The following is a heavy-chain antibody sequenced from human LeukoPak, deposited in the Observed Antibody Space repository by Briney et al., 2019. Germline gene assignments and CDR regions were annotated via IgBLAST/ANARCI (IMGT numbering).Heavy chain of an antibody. J-gene: IGHJ4*02. V-gene: IGHV3-9*01. CDR1: GFTFDDYA. Sequence: GGSLRLSCAASGFTFDDYAMHWVRQAPGKGLEWVSGSSWNSGSIGYADSVKGRFTISRDNAKNSVYLEMNSLRAEDTALYYCARDFRFLEDFWGQGTLVTVSS. D-gene: IGHD3-3*01. CDR3: ARDFRFLEDF. CDR2: SSWNSGSI.